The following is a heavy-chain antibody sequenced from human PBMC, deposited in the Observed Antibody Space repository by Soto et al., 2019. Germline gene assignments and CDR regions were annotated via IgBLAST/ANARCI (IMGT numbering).Heavy chain of an antibody. J-gene: IGHJ4*02. CDR2: ISAYNCNT. CDR3: ARVAVGAPPPALDY. Sequence: ASVKVSCKASGYTFTSYGISWVRQAPGQGLEWIGWISAYNCNTNYAQKLQGRFTMTTDTSTSTAYMELRSLRSDDTAVYYCARVAVGAPPPALDYWGQGTLVTVS. CDR1: GYTFTSYG. V-gene: IGHV1-18*01. D-gene: IGHD1-26*01.